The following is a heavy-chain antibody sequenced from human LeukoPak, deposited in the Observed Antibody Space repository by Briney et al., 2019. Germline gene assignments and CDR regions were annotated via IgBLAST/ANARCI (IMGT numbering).Heavy chain of an antibody. CDR3: ARDGEIADIHNFDY. V-gene: IGHV4-4*07. CDR2: IYTSGST. Sequence: SETLSLTCTVSGGSISSYYWSWIRQPAGKGLEWIGRIYTSGSTNYNPSLKSRVTMSVDTSKNQFSLKLSSVTAADTAVYYCARDGEIADIHNFDYWGQGTLVTVSS. J-gene: IGHJ4*02. CDR1: GGSISSYY. D-gene: IGHD3-9*01.